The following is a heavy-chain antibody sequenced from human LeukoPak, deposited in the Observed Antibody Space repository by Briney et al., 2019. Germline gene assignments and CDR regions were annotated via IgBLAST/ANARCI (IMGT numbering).Heavy chain of an antibody. V-gene: IGHV7-4-1*02. CDR2: INTNTGNP. Sequence: APVKVSCKASGYTFTSYAMNWVRQAPGQGLEWMGWINTNTGNPTYAQGFTGRFVFSLDTSVSTAYLQISSLKAEDTAMYYCARGQYCSSTSCYKFTYWGQGTLVTVSS. J-gene: IGHJ4*02. D-gene: IGHD2-2*02. CDR3: ARGQYCSSTSCYKFTY. CDR1: GYTFTSYA.